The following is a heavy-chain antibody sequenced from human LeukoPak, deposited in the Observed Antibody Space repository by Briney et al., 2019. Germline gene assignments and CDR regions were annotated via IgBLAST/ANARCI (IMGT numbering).Heavy chain of an antibody. CDR1: GGSLSGYY. J-gene: IGHJ4*02. D-gene: IGHD3-10*01. Sequence: PSETLSLTCAVYGGSLSGYYWSWIRQPPGKGLGWIGEINHSGSTNYNPSLKSRVTISVDTSKNQFSLKLSSVTAADTAVYYCARDWFGELLFDYWGQGTLVTVSS. CDR3: ARDWFGELLFDY. V-gene: IGHV4-34*01. CDR2: INHSGST.